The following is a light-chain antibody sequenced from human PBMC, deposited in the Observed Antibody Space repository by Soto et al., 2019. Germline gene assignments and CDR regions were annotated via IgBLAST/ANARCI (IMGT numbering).Light chain of an antibody. V-gene: IGKV3-15*01. Sequence: EIVMTQSPATLSVSPGERATLSCRASHSVSSNLAWYQQKPGQAPRLLIYGASTRATGIPARFSGSVSGPEFTLTIISLQSEDVAVYYGQHYNNCPLPLNFGGGTKVESK. CDR2: GAS. J-gene: IGKJ4*01. CDR1: HSVSSN. CDR3: QHYNNCPLPLN.